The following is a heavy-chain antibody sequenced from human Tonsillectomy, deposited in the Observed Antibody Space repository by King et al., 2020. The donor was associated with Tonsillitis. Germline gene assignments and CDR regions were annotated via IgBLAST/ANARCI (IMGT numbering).Heavy chain of an antibody. D-gene: IGHD2-2*02. Sequence: VQLVESGGGLVKPGGSLRLSCAASGFTFSNAWMSWVRQAPGKGLEWVGRIRSEIDGGTTDYAAPVKGRFIISRDVSRNTAYLQMNSLTRDDTALYYCTPIPRENLAFDYWGQGAQVTVSS. CDR2: IRSEIDGGTT. V-gene: IGHV3-15*05. CDR3: TPIPRENLAFDY. CDR1: GFTFSNAW. J-gene: IGHJ4*02.